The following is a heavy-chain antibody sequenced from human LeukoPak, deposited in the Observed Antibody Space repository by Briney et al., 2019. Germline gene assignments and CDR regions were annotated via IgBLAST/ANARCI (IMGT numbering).Heavy chain of an antibody. J-gene: IGHJ3*02. CDR1: GFTFSSYA. D-gene: IGHD3-22*01. Sequence: GGSLRLSCAASGFTFSSYAMSWVRQAPGKGLEWVSAISGSGGSTYYADSVKGRFTISRDNSKNTLYLQMNSLRAEDTAVYYCAKAPISITMIVVVPDAFDIWGQGTMVTVSS. CDR2: ISGSGGST. V-gene: IGHV3-23*01. CDR3: AKAPISITMIVVVPDAFDI.